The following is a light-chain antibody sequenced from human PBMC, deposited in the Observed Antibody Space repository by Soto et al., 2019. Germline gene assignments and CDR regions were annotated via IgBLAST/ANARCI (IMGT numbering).Light chain of an antibody. Sequence: QSVLTQPPSASGSPGQSVTISCTGTSSDIGGYKYVSWYQHHPGKAPKLMIYEVSARPSGVPDRFSGSKSGNTASLTVSGLQAEDEADYYCSSYAGSNNVVFGGGTKVTVL. CDR3: SSYAGSNNVV. J-gene: IGLJ2*01. V-gene: IGLV2-8*01. CDR1: SSDIGGYKY. CDR2: EVS.